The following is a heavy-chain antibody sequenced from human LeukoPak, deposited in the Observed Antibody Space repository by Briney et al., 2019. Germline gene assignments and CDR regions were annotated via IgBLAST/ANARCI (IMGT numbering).Heavy chain of an antibody. Sequence: AGGSLRLSCAASGFTFSSYAMSWVRQAPGKGLEWVSAISGSGSSTYYADSVKGRFTISRDNSKNTLYLQMNSLRAEDTAVYYCAKYPQRYYYGSGSYYDYWGQGTLVTVSS. CDR2: ISGSGSST. CDR1: GFTFSSYA. CDR3: AKYPQRYYYGSGSYYDY. V-gene: IGHV3-23*01. D-gene: IGHD3-10*01. J-gene: IGHJ4*02.